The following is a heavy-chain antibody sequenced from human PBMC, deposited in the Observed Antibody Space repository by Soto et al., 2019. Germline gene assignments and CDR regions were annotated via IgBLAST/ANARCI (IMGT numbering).Heavy chain of an antibody. J-gene: IGHJ5*01. V-gene: IGHV1-69*01. CDR2: IIPFFDEA. CDR3: AKEKTIRGAHDS. Sequence: QVQLVQSGAEVKKPGSSVKVSCKVIGGTSSRHAVSWVRQAPGQGLEWIGAIIPFFDEARYQEKFQGRLTSTAVESPNASYTQLSSLRSEDTAVYYCAKEKTIRGAHDSWGQGTLVTVSA. CDR1: GGTSSRHA. D-gene: IGHD3-10*01.